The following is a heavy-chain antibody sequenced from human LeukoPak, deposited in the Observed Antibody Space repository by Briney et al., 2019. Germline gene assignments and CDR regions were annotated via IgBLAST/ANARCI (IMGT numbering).Heavy chain of an antibody. CDR3: VTDRYSDSAFGD. Sequence: GGSLRLSCAASGLTVSTFWMPWVRHAPGEGLVWVSRINTDGSVTNYADSVEGRFTISRDNAKNMLYLQMNDLRAEDTAVYYCVTDRYSDSAFGDWGQGTLVTVSS. D-gene: IGHD1-26*01. CDR1: GLTVSTFW. J-gene: IGHJ4*02. CDR2: INTDGSVT. V-gene: IGHV3-74*01.